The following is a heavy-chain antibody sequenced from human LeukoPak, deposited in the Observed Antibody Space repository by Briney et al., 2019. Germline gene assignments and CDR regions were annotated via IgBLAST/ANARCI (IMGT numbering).Heavy chain of an antibody. Sequence: ASVKVSCEASGYTFTSYGISWLRQAPGQGLEWLGWISGYNGNTNYAQKFQGRVTMTTDTPTSTAYMDLRSLKSDDTAVYYCAVHDFYSGGYHFDSWGQGTLVTVSS. V-gene: IGHV1-18*01. CDR2: ISGYNGNT. CDR3: AVHDFYSGGYHFDS. CDR1: GYTFTSYG. D-gene: IGHD3-3*01. J-gene: IGHJ4*02.